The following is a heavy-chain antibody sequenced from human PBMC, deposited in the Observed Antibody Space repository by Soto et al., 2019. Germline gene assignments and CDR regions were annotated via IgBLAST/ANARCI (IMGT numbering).Heavy chain of an antibody. J-gene: IGHJ6*02. Sequence: QVQLQESGPGLVKPSQTLSLTCTVSGGSISSGGYYWSWIRQHPGKGLEWIGYIYYSGSTYYNPSLKSRVNISVDTSKNQFSLKLSSATAADTAVYYCARWPDYGDYYYGMDVWGQGTTVTVSS. V-gene: IGHV4-31*03. CDR1: GGSISSGGYY. D-gene: IGHD4-17*01. CDR2: IYYSGST. CDR3: ARWPDYGDYYYGMDV.